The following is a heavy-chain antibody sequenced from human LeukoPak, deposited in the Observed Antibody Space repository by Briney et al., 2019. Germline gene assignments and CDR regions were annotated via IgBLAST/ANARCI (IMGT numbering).Heavy chain of an antibody. CDR3: ARESYRWYVHNYYYYGMDV. Sequence: PSETLSLTCTVSGGSISTYYWNWIRQPAGKGLEWIGRIYTSGSTNYNPSLKSRVTMSVDTSKNQFSLKLSSVTAADTAVYYCARESYRWYVHNYYYYGMDVWGQGTTVTVSS. V-gene: IGHV4-4*07. CDR2: IYTSGST. D-gene: IGHD6-13*01. J-gene: IGHJ6*02. CDR1: GGSISTYY.